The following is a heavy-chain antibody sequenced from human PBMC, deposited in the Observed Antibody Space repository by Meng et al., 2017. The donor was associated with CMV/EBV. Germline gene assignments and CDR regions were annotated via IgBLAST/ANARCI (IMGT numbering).Heavy chain of an antibody. CDR1: GGSVSSGSYY. D-gene: IGHD4/OR15-4a*01. V-gene: IGHV4-61*01. CDR2: IYHSGST. CDR3: ARCTNYFDP. J-gene: IGHJ5*02. Sequence: QVQLQESGPGLVKPSETLSLTCSVSGGSVSSGSYYCTWIRQPPGKGLEWIGYIYHSGSTNYNPSLKSRVTISVDASRDQFSLRLSSVTAADTAVYYCARCTNYFDPWGQGTLVTVSS.